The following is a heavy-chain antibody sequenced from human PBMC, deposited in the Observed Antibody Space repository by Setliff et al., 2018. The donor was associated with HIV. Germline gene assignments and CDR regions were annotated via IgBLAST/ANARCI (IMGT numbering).Heavy chain of an antibody. Sequence: PGGSLRLSCVASRFTFSSYSMNWVRQAPGKGLEWVSSISSSSSYIYYADSVKGRFTISRDNAKNSLYLQMNSLRAEDTAVYYCATLLYDSGGYQEYFDFWGQGTLVTSPQ. V-gene: IGHV3-21*01. CDR3: ATLLYDSGGYQEYFDF. J-gene: IGHJ4*02. CDR1: RFTFSSYS. CDR2: ISSSSSYI. D-gene: IGHD3-22*01.